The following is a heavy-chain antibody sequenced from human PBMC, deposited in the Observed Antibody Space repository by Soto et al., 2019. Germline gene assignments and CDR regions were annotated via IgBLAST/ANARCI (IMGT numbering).Heavy chain of an antibody. CDR1: GGSFSGYY. CDR3: ARDGPRVLRYFDWLTPSGWFDP. Sequence: PSETLSLTCAVYGGSFSGYYWSWIRQPPGKGLEWIGEINHSGSTNYNPSLKSRVTISVDTSKNQFSLKLSSVTAADTAVYYCARDGPRVLRYFDWLTPSGWFDPWGQGTLVTVSS. V-gene: IGHV4-34*01. J-gene: IGHJ5*02. CDR2: INHSGST. D-gene: IGHD3-9*01.